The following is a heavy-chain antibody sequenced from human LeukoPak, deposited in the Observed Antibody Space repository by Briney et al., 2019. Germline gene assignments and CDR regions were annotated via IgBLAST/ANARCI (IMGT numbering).Heavy chain of an antibody. V-gene: IGHV3-66*01. D-gene: IGHD6-13*01. Sequence: GGSLRLSCAASGFTVSSNYMSWVRQAPGKGLEWVSVIYSGGSTYYADSVKGRFTISRDNSKNTLYLQMSSLRAEDTAVYYCARDSQGYSFDYWGQGTLVTVSS. J-gene: IGHJ4*02. CDR2: IYSGGST. CDR3: ARDSQGYSFDY. CDR1: GFTVSSNY.